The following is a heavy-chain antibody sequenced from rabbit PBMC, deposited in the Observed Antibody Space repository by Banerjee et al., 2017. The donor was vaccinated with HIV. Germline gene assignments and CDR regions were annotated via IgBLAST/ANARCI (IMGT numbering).Heavy chain of an antibody. Sequence: QQQLEESGGGLVKPGGTLTLTCKASGIDFSSYYYMCWVRQAPGKGLEWIACIYAGDGSTDYANWANGRFTISSNTNQNTVSLQMTSLTAADTATYFCARSYATYTGYGFNLWGPGTLVTVS. CDR3: ARSYATYTGYGFNL. D-gene: IGHD7-1*01. J-gene: IGHJ4*01. CDR1: GIDFSSYYY. CDR2: IYAGDGST. V-gene: IGHV1S43*01.